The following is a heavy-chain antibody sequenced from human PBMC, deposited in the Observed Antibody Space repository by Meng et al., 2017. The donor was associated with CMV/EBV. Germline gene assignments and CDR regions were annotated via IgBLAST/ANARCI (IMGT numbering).Heavy chain of an antibody. CDR2: IYPGDSDT. V-gene: IGHV5-51*01. D-gene: IGHD1-26*01. J-gene: IGHJ4*02. CDR3: ARLKRGARGARHFDY. Sequence: GESLKISCKGSGYSFTSYWIGWVRQMPGKGLEWMGIIYPGDSDTRYSPSFQGQVTISADKSISTAYLQWSSLKASDTAMYYCARLKRGARGARHFDYWGQGTLVTVSS. CDR1: GYSFTSYW.